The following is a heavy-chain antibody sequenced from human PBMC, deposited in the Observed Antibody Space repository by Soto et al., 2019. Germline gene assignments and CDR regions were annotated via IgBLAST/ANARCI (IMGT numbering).Heavy chain of an antibody. V-gene: IGHV3-23*01. J-gene: IGHJ3*02. Sequence: EVQLLESGGGLVQPGGSLRLSCAASGFIFSTYVMSWVRQAPGKGLEWVSAISGSGGSTYYADSVQGRFTISRDNSKNPLDLQMNSLRAEDTAVYFCAKDRDYDTTGYYFVSHDAFDIWGQGTMVTVSS. CDR2: ISGSGGST. CDR3: AKDRDYDTTGYYFVSHDAFDI. CDR1: GFIFSTYV. D-gene: IGHD3-22*01.